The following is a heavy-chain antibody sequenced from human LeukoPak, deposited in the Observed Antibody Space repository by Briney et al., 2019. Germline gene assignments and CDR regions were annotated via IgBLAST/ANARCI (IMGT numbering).Heavy chain of an antibody. CDR1: GFTFSSYA. V-gene: IGHV3-23*01. CDR2: ISGSGGST. CDR3: ARVLYYYDSSGYYLGY. J-gene: IGHJ4*02. D-gene: IGHD3-22*01. Sequence: GGSLRLSCAASGFTFSSYAMSWVRQAPGKGLEWVSAISGSGGSTYYADSVKGRFTISRDNSKNTLYLQMNSLRAEDTAVYYCARVLYYYDSSGYYLGYWGQGTLVTASS.